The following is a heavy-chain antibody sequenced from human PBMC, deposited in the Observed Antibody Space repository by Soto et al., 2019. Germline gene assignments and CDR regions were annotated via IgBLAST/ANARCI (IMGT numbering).Heavy chain of an antibody. J-gene: IGHJ3*02. CDR3: ARTQGAEFQLRYAFEI. CDR2: IIPMFGTA. V-gene: IGHV1-69*01. Sequence: QVQLVQSGAEVRKPGSSLKVSCKASGGTFSTYAISWVRQAPGQGLECMGGIIPMFGTAKYAQRFQGRFTITADGSTSTASMELTSLRSEDTARSICARTQGAEFQLRYAFEIWGQGTRVTVSS. D-gene: IGHD2-2*01. CDR1: GGTFSTYA.